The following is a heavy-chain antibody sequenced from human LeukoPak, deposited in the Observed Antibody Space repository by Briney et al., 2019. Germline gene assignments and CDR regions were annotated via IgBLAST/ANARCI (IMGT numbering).Heavy chain of an antibody. J-gene: IGHJ5*02. CDR3: ARAAFTSVAGIGGWFDP. CDR1: GASISGYP. CDR2: IYYSGST. V-gene: IGHV4-59*01. Sequence: SETLSLTCTVSGASISGYPWTWIRQPPGKGLEWIGSIYYSGSTNYNPSLKSRVTISVDASKNQFSLKLSSVTAADTAVYYCARAAFTSVAGIGGWFDPWGQGTLVTVSS. D-gene: IGHD6-19*01.